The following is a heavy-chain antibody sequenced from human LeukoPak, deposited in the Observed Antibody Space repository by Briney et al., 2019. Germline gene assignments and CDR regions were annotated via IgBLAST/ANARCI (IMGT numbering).Heavy chain of an antibody. D-gene: IGHD2-15*01. CDR1: GGSFSGYY. V-gene: IGHV4-34*01. Sequence: SETLSLTCAVYGGSFSGYYWSWIRQPPGKGLEWIGEINHSGSTNYNPSLKSRVTISVDTSKNQFSLKLSSVTAADTAVYYCANRRRYCSGGSCYSYYFDYWGQGTLVTASS. CDR2: INHSGST. CDR3: ANRRRYCSGGSCYSYYFDY. J-gene: IGHJ4*02.